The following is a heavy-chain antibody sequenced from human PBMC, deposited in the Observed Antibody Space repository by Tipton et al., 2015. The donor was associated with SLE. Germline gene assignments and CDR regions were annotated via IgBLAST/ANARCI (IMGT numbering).Heavy chain of an antibody. D-gene: IGHD7-27*01. CDR2: IYFSGST. CDR1: GGSIRNYY. J-gene: IGHJ4*02. Sequence: TLSLTCTLPGGSIRNYYWSWIRQSPGKGLEWIGSIYFSGSTNYNPSLRSRVSMSVDTSKKQQFSLSLSSVTAADTAVYYCSRAELGDFDYWGPGSLVTVSS. CDR3: SRAELGDFDY. V-gene: IGHV4-59*08.